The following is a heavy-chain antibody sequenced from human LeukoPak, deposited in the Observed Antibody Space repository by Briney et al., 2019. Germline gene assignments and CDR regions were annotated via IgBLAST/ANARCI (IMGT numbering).Heavy chain of an antibody. V-gene: IGHV4-38-2*01. CDR2: IYGSEST. Sequence: SETLSLTCAVSGYPLGRNYFWGWVRQPPGKRLEWIGRIYGSESTTYNPSLMNRVTISVDTSRNHLSLQLTSATAADTAIYYCARYDSRGSASTRFDSWGQGILVTISS. D-gene: IGHD4-23*01. CDR3: ARYDSRGSASTRFDS. J-gene: IGHJ5*01. CDR1: GYPLGRNYF.